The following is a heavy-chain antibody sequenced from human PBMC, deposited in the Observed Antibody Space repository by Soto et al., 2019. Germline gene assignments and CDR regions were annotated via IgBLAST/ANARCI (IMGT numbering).Heavy chain of an antibody. CDR2: ISSSSSYI. CDR3: ARDRHLYNWNHDAFDI. V-gene: IGHV3-21*01. Sequence: EVQLVESGGGLVKPGGSLRLSCAASGFTFSSYSMNWVRQAPGKGLEWVSSISSSSSYIYYADSVKGRFTISRDNAKNSLYLQMNSLRAEDTAVYYCARDRHLYNWNHDAFDIWGQGTMVTVSS. D-gene: IGHD1-20*01. CDR1: GFTFSSYS. J-gene: IGHJ3*02.